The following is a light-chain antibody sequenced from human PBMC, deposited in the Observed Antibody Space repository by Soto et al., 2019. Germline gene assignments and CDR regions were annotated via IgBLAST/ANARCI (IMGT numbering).Light chain of an antibody. Sequence: QLVLTQPPSVTGAPGQRVTISCTGSNSSIGAGYDVNWYQQFPGTAPKLLIYGNTARPSGVPDRFSGSKSGSSASLAITGLQPEDEADYYCQSYDSHVLGLLFGVGTKLTVL. CDR1: NSSIGAGYD. J-gene: IGLJ2*01. CDR2: GNT. V-gene: IGLV1-40*01. CDR3: QSYDSHVLGLL.